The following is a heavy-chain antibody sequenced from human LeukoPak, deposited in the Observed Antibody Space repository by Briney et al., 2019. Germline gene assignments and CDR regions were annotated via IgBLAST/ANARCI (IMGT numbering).Heavy chain of an antibody. Sequence: GASVKVSRKVSGYTLTELSMHWVRQAPGKGLEWMGGFDPEDGETIYAQKFQGRVTMTEDTSTDTAYMELSSLRSEDTAVYYCATGPRDGYNEGYWGQGTLVTVSS. CDR2: FDPEDGET. J-gene: IGHJ4*02. D-gene: IGHD5-24*01. V-gene: IGHV1-24*01. CDR3: ATGPRDGYNEGY. CDR1: GYTLTELS.